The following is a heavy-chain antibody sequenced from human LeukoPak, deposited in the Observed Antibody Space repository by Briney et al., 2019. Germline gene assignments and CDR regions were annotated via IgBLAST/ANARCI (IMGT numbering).Heavy chain of an antibody. V-gene: IGHV4-34*01. CDR3: ARRGSGWPD. CDR1: GGSFSSYY. CDR2: INHSGST. Sequence: SETLSLTCTLSGGSFSSYYWSWIRQPPGKGLEWIGEINHSGSTSYNPSLNSRVTISVDKSKTQFSLKLNSVTAADTAVYYCARRGSGWPDWGQGTRVTVSS. D-gene: IGHD6-19*01. J-gene: IGHJ4*02.